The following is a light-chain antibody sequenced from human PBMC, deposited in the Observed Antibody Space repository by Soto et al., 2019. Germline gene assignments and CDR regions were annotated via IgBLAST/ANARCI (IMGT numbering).Light chain of an antibody. V-gene: IGLV2-14*01. J-gene: IGLJ3*02. Sequence: QSALTQPASVSGSPGQSITICCTGTTSDVGAYNYVSWYQQHPGRAPKLLIYQVSYRPSGVSNRFSGSKSGNTAYLTISGLQAEDEADYYCSSFTTITTWVFGGGTKLTVL. CDR1: TSDVGAYNY. CDR2: QVS. CDR3: SSFTTITTWV.